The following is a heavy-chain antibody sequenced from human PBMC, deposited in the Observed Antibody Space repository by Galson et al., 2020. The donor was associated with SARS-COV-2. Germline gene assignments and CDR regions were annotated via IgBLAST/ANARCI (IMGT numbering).Heavy chain of an antibody. CDR2: IYSSGNT. D-gene: IGHD2-2*02. CDR1: GFTVSSNY. CDR3: ARDGYCSSTSCYKGRGYYYYGMDV. V-gene: IGHV3-53*01. J-gene: IGHJ6*02. Sequence: METGGSLRLSCAASGFTVSSNYMNWVRQAPGKGLEWVSVIYSSGNTYHADSVKGRFTISRDNAKNSLYLQMNSLRAEDTAVYYCARDGYCSSTSCYKGRGYYYYGMDVWGQGTTVTVSS.